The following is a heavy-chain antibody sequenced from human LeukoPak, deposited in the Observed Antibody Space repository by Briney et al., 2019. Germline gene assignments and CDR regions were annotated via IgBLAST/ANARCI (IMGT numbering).Heavy chain of an antibody. J-gene: IGHJ4*02. CDR1: GFTFSSYA. D-gene: IGHD3-10*01. V-gene: IGHV3-30*04. Sequence: GGSLRLSCAASGFTFSSYAMHWVRHAPGKGLEWVAVISYHGRNKYYADSVKGRFTISRDNSKNTLDLQMNSLRTEDTAVYYCARDLGGSGSEHDYWGQGTLVTVSS. CDR3: ARDLGGSGSEHDY. CDR2: ISYHGRNK.